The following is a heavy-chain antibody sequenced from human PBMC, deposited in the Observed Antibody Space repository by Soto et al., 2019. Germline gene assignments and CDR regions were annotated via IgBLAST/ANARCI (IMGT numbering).Heavy chain of an antibody. CDR2: IWDDGSNK. V-gene: IGHV3-33*01. Sequence: QVQLVESGGGVVQPGRSLRLSCAASGFTFSSYGMHWVRQAPGKGLEWVAVIWDDGSNKYYADSVKGRFTISRDNSMNTLYLQMNSLRAEDTAVYDCARGYYDILTGYYSDFDYWGQGTLVTVSS. CDR1: GFTFSSYG. CDR3: ARGYYDILTGYYSDFDY. J-gene: IGHJ4*02. D-gene: IGHD3-9*01.